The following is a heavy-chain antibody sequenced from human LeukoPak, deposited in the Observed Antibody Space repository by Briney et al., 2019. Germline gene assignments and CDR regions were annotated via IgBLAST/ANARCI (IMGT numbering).Heavy chain of an antibody. V-gene: IGHV3-23*01. CDR2: IGAPGFST. J-gene: IGHJ4*02. Sequence: GGSLGLSCAASGFTFSNYAMSWVRQAPGKGLEWVSAIGAPGFSTYYADSVKGRFTISRDNSKNTLSLQMNSLRAEDTAPYYCAKISSSSATCSWGQGSLVTVSS. CDR3: AKISSSSATCS. CDR1: GFTFSNYA. D-gene: IGHD2-2*01.